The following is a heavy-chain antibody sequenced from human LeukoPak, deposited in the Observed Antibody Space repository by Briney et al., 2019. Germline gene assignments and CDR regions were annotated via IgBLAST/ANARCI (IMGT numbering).Heavy chain of an antibody. Sequence: GGSLRLSCAASGFTFSSYAMSWVGQAPGRGLEWVSAISGSGGSTYYADSVKGRFTISRDNSKNTLYLQMNSLRAEDTAVYYCAKVDHSGSYLFDYWGQGTLVTVSS. D-gene: IGHD1-26*01. CDR3: AKVDHSGSYLFDY. CDR2: ISGSGGST. CDR1: GFTFSSYA. V-gene: IGHV3-23*01. J-gene: IGHJ4*02.